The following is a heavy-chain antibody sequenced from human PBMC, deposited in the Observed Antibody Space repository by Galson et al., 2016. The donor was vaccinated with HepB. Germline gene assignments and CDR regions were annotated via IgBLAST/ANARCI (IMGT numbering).Heavy chain of an antibody. D-gene: IGHD2-21*01. CDR1: GASISTGHW. Sequence: ETLSLTCAVSGASISTGHWWTRVRQPPGKGLEWVGEIYHNGNTNYNPSLNSRVTMSVDKSKYQFSLNLTSLTAADTAVYYCARVDSGVIIPYYYYRLDVWGHGTTVTVSS. J-gene: IGHJ6*02. CDR2: IYHNGNT. CDR3: ARVDSGVIIPYYYYRLDV. V-gene: IGHV4-4*02.